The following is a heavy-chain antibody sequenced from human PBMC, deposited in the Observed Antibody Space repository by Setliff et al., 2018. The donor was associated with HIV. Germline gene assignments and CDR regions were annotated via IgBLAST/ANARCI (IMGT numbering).Heavy chain of an antibody. V-gene: IGHV3-30*02. CDR1: GLTFSNCG. D-gene: IGHD6-19*01. Sequence: GGSLRLSCATSGLTFSNCGMHWVRQAPGKGLEWVASIRSDGSNKYYADSVTGRFTISRDNSKNTLYLQMNSLRAEDTAVYYCAKNPKYISGWYQYYFDYWGQGALVTVSS. CDR3: AKNPKYISGWYQYYFDY. CDR2: IRSDGSNK. J-gene: IGHJ4*02.